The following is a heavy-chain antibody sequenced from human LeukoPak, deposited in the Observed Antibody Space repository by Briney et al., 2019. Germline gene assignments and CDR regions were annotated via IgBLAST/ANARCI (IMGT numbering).Heavy chain of an antibody. V-gene: IGHV3-23*01. Sequence: GGSLRLSCTDSGFTFTTHAMHWVRQAPGKGLEWVSGLSGSASSTYYADSVKGRFTISRDDSKNTLYLQMNSLRAEDTAVYYCAKDALPHTYSYYFDFWGQGTLVTVSS. CDR1: GFTFTTHA. J-gene: IGHJ4*02. CDR3: AKDALPHTYSYYFDF. CDR2: LSGSASST. D-gene: IGHD2-15*01.